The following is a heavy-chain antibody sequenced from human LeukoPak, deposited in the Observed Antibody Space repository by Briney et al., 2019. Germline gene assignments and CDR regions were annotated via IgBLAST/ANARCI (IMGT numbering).Heavy chain of an antibody. CDR1: GFTFGDYA. J-gene: IGHJ3*02. V-gene: IGHV3-49*03. D-gene: IGHD2-21*02. CDR2: IRSKAYGGTT. Sequence: GGSLRLSCTASGFTFGDYAMSRFRQAPGKGLEWVGFIRSKAYGGTTEYAASVKGRFTISRDDSKSIACLQMNSLKTEDTAVYYCTRESPLVVVTATAFDIWGQGTMVTVSS. CDR3: TRESPLVVVTATAFDI.